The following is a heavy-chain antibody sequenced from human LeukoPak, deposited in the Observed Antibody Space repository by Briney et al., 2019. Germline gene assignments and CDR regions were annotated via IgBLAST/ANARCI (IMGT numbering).Heavy chain of an antibody. CDR1: GFIFEDFA. D-gene: IGHD6-19*01. V-gene: IGHV3-30*04. J-gene: IGHJ4*02. Sequence: PGRSLRLSCTPSGFIFEDFAMHWVRRAPGKGLEWVALISYDGGNENYADSVKGRLTISRDNSKNILYLHMNSLRPEDTAVYYCARDPPFSSGWSQNHFDHWGQGTLVTVSS. CDR2: ISYDGGNE. CDR3: ARDPPFSSGWSQNHFDH.